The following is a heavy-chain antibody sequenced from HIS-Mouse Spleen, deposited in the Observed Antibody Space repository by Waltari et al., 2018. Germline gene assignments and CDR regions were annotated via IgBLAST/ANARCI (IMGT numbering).Heavy chain of an antibody. J-gene: IGHJ1*01. CDR2: INHSGST. CDR1: GGSFSGYY. CDR3: ARGSIAAAVDAEYFQH. Sequence: QVQLQQWGAGLLKPSETLSLTCAVYGGSFSGYYWSWIRQPPGKGLGWIGKINHSGSTNYNPSLKSRVTISVDTSKNQFSLKLSSVTAADTAVYYCARGSIAAAVDAEYFQHWGQGTLVTVSS. D-gene: IGHD6-13*01. V-gene: IGHV4-34*01.